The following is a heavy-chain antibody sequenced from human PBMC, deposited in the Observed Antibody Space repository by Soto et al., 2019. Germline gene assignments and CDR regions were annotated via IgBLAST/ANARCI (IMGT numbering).Heavy chain of an antibody. Sequence: EVQLLESGGGLVQPGGSLRLSCAASGFTFSSYAMSWVRQAPGKGLEYVSAISGSGGSTYYADSVKGRFTISRDNSKNTLYLQMNSLRAEDTAVYYCAKDSYYYDSSGGNYYDYGMDVWGQGTTVTVSS. CDR1: GFTFSSYA. CDR3: AKDSYYYDSSGGNYYDYGMDV. V-gene: IGHV3-23*01. D-gene: IGHD3-22*01. CDR2: ISGSGGST. J-gene: IGHJ6*02.